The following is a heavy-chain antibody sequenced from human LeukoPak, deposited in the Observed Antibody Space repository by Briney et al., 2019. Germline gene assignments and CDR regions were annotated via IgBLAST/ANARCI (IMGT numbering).Heavy chain of an antibody. CDR2: ISSSSSYI. Sequence: PGGSLRLSCAASGFTFSSYAMSWVRQAPGKGLEWVSSISSSSSYIYYADSVKGRFTISRDNAKNSLYLQMNSLRAEDTAVYYCARVATMDAFDIWGQGTMVTVSS. CDR1: GFTFSSYA. J-gene: IGHJ3*02. V-gene: IGHV3-21*01. CDR3: ARVATMDAFDI.